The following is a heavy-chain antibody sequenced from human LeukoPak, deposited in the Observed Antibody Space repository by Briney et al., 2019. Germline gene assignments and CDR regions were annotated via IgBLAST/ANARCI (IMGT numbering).Heavy chain of an antibody. CDR3: ARSRAARDAFDI. Sequence: SETLSLTCAVSGGSFSGYYWSWIRQPPGKGLEWIGEINHSGSTNYNPSLKSRVTISVDTSKNQFSLKLSSVTAADTAVYYCARSRAARDAFDIWGQGTMVTVSS. CDR1: GGSFSGYY. V-gene: IGHV4-34*01. D-gene: IGHD6-6*01. CDR2: INHSGST. J-gene: IGHJ3*02.